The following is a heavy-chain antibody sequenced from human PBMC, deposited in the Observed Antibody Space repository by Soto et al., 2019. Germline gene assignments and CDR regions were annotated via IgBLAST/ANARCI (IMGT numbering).Heavy chain of an antibody. CDR3: ARAELGVYGDSRGENWFDP. D-gene: IGHD4-17*01. Sequence: VLQPPGKGLEWIGEIYHSGSTNYNPSLKSRVTISVDKSKNQFSLKLSSVTAADTAVYYCARAELGVYGDSRGENWFDPWGQG. CDR2: IYHSGST. J-gene: IGHJ5*02. V-gene: IGHV4-4*02.